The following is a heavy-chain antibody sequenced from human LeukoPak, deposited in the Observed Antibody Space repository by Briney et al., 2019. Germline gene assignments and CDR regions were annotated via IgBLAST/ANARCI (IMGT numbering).Heavy chain of an antibody. CDR3: ARNGALGDRSGGSCPLDY. CDR1: GFAFNTYS. CDR2: IRSDSTII. V-gene: IGHV3-48*01. D-gene: IGHD2-15*01. J-gene: IGHJ4*02. Sequence: GGSLRLSCAASGFAFNTYSMDWLRQAPGKGLEWVSYIRSDSTIIHYADSVKGRFTMSRDNGKNSLYLQMNSLRPEDTAVYYCARNGALGDRSGGSCPLDYWGQGTLVSVSS.